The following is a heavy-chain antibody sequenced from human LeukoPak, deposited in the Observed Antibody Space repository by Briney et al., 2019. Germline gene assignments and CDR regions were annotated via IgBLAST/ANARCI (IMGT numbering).Heavy chain of an antibody. Sequence: SDTLSLTCIVSGGSITSYYWSCIRQPPGNGLEWIGYIYYSGGTNYNPSLKSRATISVDTSKNQFSLKRSSVSAADTAAYYCARHIRYSLFDYWGQGTLVTVSS. CDR1: GGSITSYY. CDR3: ARHIRYSLFDY. CDR2: IYYSGGT. J-gene: IGHJ4*02. V-gene: IGHV4-59*08. D-gene: IGHD3-9*01.